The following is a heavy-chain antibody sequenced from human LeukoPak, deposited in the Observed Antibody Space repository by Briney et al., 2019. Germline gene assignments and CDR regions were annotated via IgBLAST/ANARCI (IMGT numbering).Heavy chain of an antibody. CDR2: INPNSGGT. CDR3: ARDEYYYGSGSPSRVFDY. D-gene: IGHD3-10*01. Sequence: ASVKVSCKASGYTFTGYYMQWVRQAPGQGLEWMGWINPNSGGTNYAQKFQGRVTMTRDTSISTAYMELSRLRSDDTAVYYCARDEYYYGSGSPSRVFDYWGQGTLVTVSS. CDR1: GYTFTGYY. V-gene: IGHV1-2*02. J-gene: IGHJ4*02.